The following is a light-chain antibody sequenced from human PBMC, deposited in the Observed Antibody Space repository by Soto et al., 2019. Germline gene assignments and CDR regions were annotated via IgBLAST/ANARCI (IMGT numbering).Light chain of an antibody. CDR2: EGH. V-gene: IGLV2-23*01. CDR3: CLYVGATTYV. J-gene: IGLJ1*01. CDR1: SGYVGTYSL. Sequence: QSVLAQPASVSGSPGQSITISCTGASGYVGTYSLVSWYQQHPGKAPKVVIYEGHKRPSGVPDRFSGSTSVNTASLTISGLQTDDEADYYFCLYVGATTYVFGTGTKLTVL.